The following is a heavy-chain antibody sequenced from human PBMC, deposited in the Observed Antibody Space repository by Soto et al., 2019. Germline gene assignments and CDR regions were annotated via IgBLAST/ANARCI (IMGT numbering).Heavy chain of an antibody. D-gene: IGHD2-2*01. CDR3: ARVRIVVVAAASYYFDY. CDR1: GGSISSGGYY. V-gene: IGHV4-31*03. Sequence: SETLSLTCTVSGGSISSGGYYWSWIRHHPGKGLEWIGYIYYSGSTYYNPSLKSRVTISVDTSKNQFSLKLSSVTAADTAVYYCARVRIVVVAAASYYFDYWGQGTLVTVS. CDR2: IYYSGST. J-gene: IGHJ4*02.